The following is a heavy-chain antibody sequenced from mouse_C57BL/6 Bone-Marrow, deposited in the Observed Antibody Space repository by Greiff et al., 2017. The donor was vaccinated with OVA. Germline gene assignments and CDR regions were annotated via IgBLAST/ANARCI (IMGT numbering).Heavy chain of an antibody. Sequence: EVQRVESGEGLVKPGGSLKLSCAASGFTFSSYAMSWVRQTPEKRLEWVAYISSGGDYIYYADTVKGRFTISRDNARNTLYLQMSSLKSADTAMYYCTRELGGFAYWGQGTLVTVSA. CDR3: TRELGGFAY. V-gene: IGHV5-9-1*02. CDR1: GFTFSSYA. CDR2: ISSGGDYI. D-gene: IGHD4-1*01. J-gene: IGHJ3*01.